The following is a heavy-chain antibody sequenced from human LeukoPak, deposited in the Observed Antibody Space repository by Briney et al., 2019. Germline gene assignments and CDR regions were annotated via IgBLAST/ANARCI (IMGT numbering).Heavy chain of an antibody. J-gene: IGHJ4*02. CDR1: GGPITTSSYY. D-gene: IGHD6-13*01. Sequence: SETLSLTCSVSGGPITTSSYYWGWIRQSPEKGLEWIGSIYYTGGTFYSPSLKSRVTISVDTSKNQFSLKLSSVTATDTAVYYCARFIAAAGLDYWGQGTLVTVSS. V-gene: IGHV4-39*01. CDR3: ARFIAAAGLDY. CDR2: IYYTGGT.